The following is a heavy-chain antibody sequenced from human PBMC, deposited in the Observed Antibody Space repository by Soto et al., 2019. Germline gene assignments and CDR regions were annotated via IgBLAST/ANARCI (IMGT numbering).Heavy chain of an antibody. V-gene: IGHV1-69*13. CDR3: ARGYYDSSGYYSY. Sequence: RASVKVSCKASGGTFSSYAISWVRQAPGQGLEWMGGIIPIFGTANYAQKFQGRVTITADESTSTAYMELSSLRSEDTAVYYCARGYYDSSGYYSYWGQGTLVTVSS. CDR2: IIPIFGTA. J-gene: IGHJ4*02. CDR1: GGTFSSYA. D-gene: IGHD3-22*01.